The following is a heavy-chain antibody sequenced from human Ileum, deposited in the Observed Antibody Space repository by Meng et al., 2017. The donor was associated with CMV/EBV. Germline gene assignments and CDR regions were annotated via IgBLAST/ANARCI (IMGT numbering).Heavy chain of an antibody. D-gene: IGHD2/OR15-2a*01. CDR1: AGAIVTYS. V-gene: IGHV4-59*01. CDR2: ICYNGGT. CDR3: ARHPIWENFYYFDV. J-gene: IGHJ2*01. Sequence: AQSEALGPGLVSLSGTLSPPRTFSAGAIVTYSCSWFLQLPGTVLQWIGYICYNGGTNYNPSLRSRVTMSIDTSRNQFSLNLTSVTAADTAVYYCARHPIWENFYYFDVWGRGTLVTVSS.